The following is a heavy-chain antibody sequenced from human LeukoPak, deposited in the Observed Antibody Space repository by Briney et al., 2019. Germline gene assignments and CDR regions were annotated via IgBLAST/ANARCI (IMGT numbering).Heavy chain of an antibody. V-gene: IGHV1-69*13. D-gene: IGHD3-22*01. CDR1: GGTFSSYA. J-gene: IGHJ4*02. CDR2: IIPIFGTA. Sequence: SVKVSCKASGGTFSSYAISWVRQAPGQGLEWMGGIIPIFGTANYAQKFQGRVTITADESTSTAYMELSSLRSEDTAVYYCARALDYYDSSGYYSLDYWGQGTLVTVSS. CDR3: ARALDYYDSSGYYSLDY.